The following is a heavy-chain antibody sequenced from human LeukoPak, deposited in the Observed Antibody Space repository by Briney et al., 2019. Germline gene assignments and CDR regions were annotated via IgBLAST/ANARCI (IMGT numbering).Heavy chain of an antibody. CDR2: IDSTSRNI. D-gene: IGHD7-27*01. CDR1: GFTFSTSW. Sequence: GGSLRLSCEASGFTFSTSWMNWVRQAPGKGLQWISYIDSTSRNIYYGDSVKGRFTVSRDNAKNSLHLQLNSLRDEDTALYYCAREDDAWGPNTFNVWGQGAMVTVSS. J-gene: IGHJ3*01. V-gene: IGHV3-48*02. CDR3: AREDDAWGPNTFNV.